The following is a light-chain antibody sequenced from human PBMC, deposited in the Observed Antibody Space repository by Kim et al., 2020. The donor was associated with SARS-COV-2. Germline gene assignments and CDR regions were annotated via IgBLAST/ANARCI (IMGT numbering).Light chain of an antibody. V-gene: IGKV1-33*01. J-gene: IGKJ5*01. Sequence: ASVGDRVTITCQASQDISNYLNWYQQKPGKAPKLLIYDASNLETGVPTRFSGSGSGTDFTFTISSLQPEDIATYYCQQYDNLLITFGQGTRLEIK. CDR1: QDISNY. CDR3: QQYDNLLIT. CDR2: DAS.